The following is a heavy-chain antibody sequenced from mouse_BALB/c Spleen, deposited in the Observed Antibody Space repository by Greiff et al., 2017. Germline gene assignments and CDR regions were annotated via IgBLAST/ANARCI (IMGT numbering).Heavy chain of an antibody. CDR1: GFTFSDYY. Sequence: EVKLVESGGGLVKPGGSLKLSCAASGFTFSDYYMYWVRQTPEKRLEWVATISDGGSYTYYPDSVKGRFTISRDNAKNNLYLQMSSLKSEDTAMYYCARATTATFDYWGQGTTLTVSS. V-gene: IGHV5-4*02. J-gene: IGHJ2*01. D-gene: IGHD1-2*01. CDR2: ISDGGSYT. CDR3: ARATTATFDY.